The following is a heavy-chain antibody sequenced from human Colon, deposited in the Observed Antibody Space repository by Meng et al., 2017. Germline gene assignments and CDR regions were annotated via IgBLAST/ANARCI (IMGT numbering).Heavy chain of an antibody. CDR3: ARDSGSGLAYSDY. CDR2: IAHSGDA. J-gene: IGHJ4*02. D-gene: IGHD3-10*01. V-gene: IGHV4-31*03. Sequence: SETLSLTCTVSGASITTGCYYWSWIRQHPGKGLEWIGYIAHSGDAFYNPSLNSRVSISRDTSQNQFSLILHSVTSADTAVYYCARDSGSGLAYSDYWGQGTLLTVSS. CDR1: GASITTGCYY.